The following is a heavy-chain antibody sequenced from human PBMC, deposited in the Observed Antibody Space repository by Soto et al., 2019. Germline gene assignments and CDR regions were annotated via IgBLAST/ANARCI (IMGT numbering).Heavy chain of an antibody. J-gene: IGHJ6*02. CDR2: ISSSSSYI. CDR1: GFAFSSYS. CDR3: ARDRKLSIYYSYYYGMDV. D-gene: IGHD5-18*01. V-gene: IGHV3-21*01. Sequence: GGSLRLSCAASGFAFSSYSMNWVRQAPGKGLEWVSSISSSSSYIYYADSVKGRFTISRDNAKNSLYLQMNSLRAEDTAVYYCARDRKLSIYYSYYYGMDVWGQGTTVTV.